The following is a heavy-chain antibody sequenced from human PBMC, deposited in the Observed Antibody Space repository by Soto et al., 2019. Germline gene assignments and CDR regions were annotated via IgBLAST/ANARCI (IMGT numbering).Heavy chain of an antibody. Sequence: PVGSLRLSCSASGLPFSSYAMHRVRQDPGKGLEYVSAISSNGGSTYYADSVKGRFTISRDNSKNTLYLQMSSLRAEDTAVYYCVISPYDILTGHFDYWGQGTLVTVFS. CDR3: VISPYDILTGHFDY. CDR2: ISSNGGST. D-gene: IGHD3-9*01. V-gene: IGHV3-64D*06. CDR1: GLPFSSYA. J-gene: IGHJ4*02.